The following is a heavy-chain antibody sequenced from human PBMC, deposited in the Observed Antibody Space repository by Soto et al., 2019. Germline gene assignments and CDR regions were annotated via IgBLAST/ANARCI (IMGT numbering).Heavy chain of an antibody. J-gene: IGHJ3*02. CDR3: TSTRPGTNVFDI. Sequence: EVQLAESGGGLVEPGGSLRLSCAGSGITLSNAWMNWVRQAAGKGLEWVGRIRSKGDGGATEYAAPVKGSFTFSRDDSENTLFLQMSALKPEDTGVYFCTSTRPGTNVFDIWGPGTMVIVSS. D-gene: IGHD1-1*01. CDR1: GITLSNAW. CDR2: IRSKGDGGAT. V-gene: IGHV3-15*01.